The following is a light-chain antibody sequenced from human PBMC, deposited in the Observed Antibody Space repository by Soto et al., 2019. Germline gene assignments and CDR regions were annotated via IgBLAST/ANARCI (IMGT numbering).Light chain of an antibody. V-gene: IGKV1-9*01. CDR1: QGISSY. CDR3: QHLNSYPT. CDR2: AAS. J-gene: IGKJ1*01. Sequence: DIQLTQSPSFLSASVGDRVTITCRASQGISSYLAWYQQKPGKAPKLLIYAASTLQSGVPSRFSGSGSGTEFTLTISCLQPEDFATYYCQHLNSYPTFGQGTKVEIK.